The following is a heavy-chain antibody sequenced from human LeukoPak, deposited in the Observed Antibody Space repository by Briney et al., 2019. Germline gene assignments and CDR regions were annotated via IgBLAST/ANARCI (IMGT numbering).Heavy chain of an antibody. CDR1: GFTFSSYG. CDR3: ARVHDSSGYYLD. J-gene: IGHJ4*02. V-gene: IGHV3-33*01. CDR2: IWYNGSNK. Sequence: GRSLRLSCAASGFTFSSYGMHWVRQAPGKGLEWVAVIWYNGSNKYYADSVKGRFTISRDNSKNTLYLQMNSLRAEDTAVYYCARVHDSSGYYLDWGQGTLVTVSS. D-gene: IGHD3-22*01.